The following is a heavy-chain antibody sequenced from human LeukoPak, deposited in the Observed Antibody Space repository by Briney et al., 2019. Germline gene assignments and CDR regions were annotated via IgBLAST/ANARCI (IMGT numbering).Heavy chain of an antibody. Sequence: GGSLRLSCAASGFTFSSYSMNWVRQAPGKGLEWVSSISSSSSYIYYADSVKGRFTISRDNAKNSLYLQMNSLRAEDTAVYYCARVRDDYGGNSDHIGYYYFDYWGQGTLVTVSS. J-gene: IGHJ4*02. CDR3: ARVRDDYGGNSDHIGYYYFDY. CDR1: GFTFSSYS. CDR2: ISSSSSYI. D-gene: IGHD4-23*01. V-gene: IGHV3-21*01.